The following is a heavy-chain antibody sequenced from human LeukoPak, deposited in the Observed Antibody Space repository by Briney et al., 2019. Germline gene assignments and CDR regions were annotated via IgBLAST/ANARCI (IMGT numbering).Heavy chain of an antibody. CDR2: IYYSGST. Sequence: SETLSLTCTVSGGSLSSNNYYWGWIRQPPGKGLEWIGSIYYSGSTYYNPSLKSRVTISVDTSKNQFSLKLSSVTAADTAVYYCASPYYHGSGNRRDYFDYWGQGTLVTVSS. D-gene: IGHD3-10*01. V-gene: IGHV4-39*01. J-gene: IGHJ4*02. CDR1: GGSLSSNNYY. CDR3: ASPYYHGSGNRRDYFDY.